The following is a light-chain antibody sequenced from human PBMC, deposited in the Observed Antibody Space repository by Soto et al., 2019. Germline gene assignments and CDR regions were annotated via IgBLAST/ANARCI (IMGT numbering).Light chain of an antibody. CDR2: DAS. J-gene: IGKJ1*01. CDR3: QQYNSYFWT. CDR1: QNVGSF. Sequence: DIQMTQSPSSLSASVGDRVSLTCRAGQNVGSFVNWYQQKPGKAPKLLIYDASNLDNGVPSRFSGSGSGTEFTLTISSLQPDDFATYYCQQYNSYFWTFGQGTKVEIK. V-gene: IGKV1-5*01.